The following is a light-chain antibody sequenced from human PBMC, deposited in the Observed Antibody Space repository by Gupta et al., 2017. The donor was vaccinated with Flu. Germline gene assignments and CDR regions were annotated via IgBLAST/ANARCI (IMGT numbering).Light chain of an antibody. CDR3: SAYTSSSTYV. CDR1: ISYVGGYDY. J-gene: IGLJ1*01. V-gene: IGLV2-14*01. Sequence: QSALPQPASVSGSPVQSLTISCTGAISYVGGYDYVSWYQQHPGKATKLMIFEVTNRPSGVSNRFSGSKSGHTASLTISGRQAEDEADYYCSAYTSSSTYVFGTGTKVTVL. CDR2: EVT.